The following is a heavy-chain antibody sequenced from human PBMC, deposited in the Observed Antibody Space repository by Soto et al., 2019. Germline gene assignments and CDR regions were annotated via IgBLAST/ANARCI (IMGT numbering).Heavy chain of an antibody. J-gene: IGHJ6*03. Sequence: PSETLSLTCTVSGGSISSYYWSWIRQPPGKGLEWIGYIYYSGSTNYNPSLKSRITISVDTSKNQFSLKLSSVTAADTAVYYCARARVYYDFWSGYSKGNNYYYYMDVWGKGTTVTVSS. D-gene: IGHD3-3*01. V-gene: IGHV4-59*01. CDR1: GGSISSYY. CDR2: IYYSGST. CDR3: ARARVYYDFWSGYSKGNNYYYYMDV.